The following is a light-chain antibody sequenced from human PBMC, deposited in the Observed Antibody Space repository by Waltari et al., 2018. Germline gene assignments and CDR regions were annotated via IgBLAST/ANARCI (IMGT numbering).Light chain of an antibody. CDR2: EVY. V-gene: IGLV2-14*01. CDR3: SSYTSSSTGI. Sequence: QSALTQPASVSGSPGQSIPISCTGTSRDVGGYHLLSWYQQHPGKVPKLIIYEVYNRPSGVSYRFSGSKSGNTASLTISGLQAEDEADYYCSSYTSSSTGIFGGGTKLTVL. J-gene: IGLJ2*01. CDR1: SRDVGGYHL.